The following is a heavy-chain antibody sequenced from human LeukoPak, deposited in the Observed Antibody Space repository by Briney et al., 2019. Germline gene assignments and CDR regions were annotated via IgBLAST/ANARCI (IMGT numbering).Heavy chain of an antibody. D-gene: IGHD2-21*02. CDR2: ISSSGSTI. J-gene: IGHJ2*01. CDR3: ARDRLYCGGDCYQLDL. Sequence: GGSLRLSCAASGFTFSSYEMNWVRQAPGKGLEWVSYISSSGSTIYYADSVKGRFTISRDNAKSSLYLQMNSLRAEDTAVYYCARDRLYCGGDCYQLDLWGRGTLVTVSS. CDR1: GFTFSSYE. V-gene: IGHV3-48*03.